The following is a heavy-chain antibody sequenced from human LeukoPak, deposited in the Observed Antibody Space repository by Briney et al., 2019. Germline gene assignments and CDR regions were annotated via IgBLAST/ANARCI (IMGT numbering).Heavy chain of an antibody. V-gene: IGHV3-73*01. J-gene: IGHJ4*02. Sequence: GGSLRLSCAASGFTFSGSAMHWVRQASGKGLEWVGRIRSKANSYATAYAASVKGRFTISRDNAKNSLYLQMNSLRAEDTAVYYCARGVGRQLVLIDYWGQGTLVTVSS. CDR1: GFTFSGSA. CDR3: ARGVGRQLVLIDY. D-gene: IGHD6-13*01. CDR2: IRSKANSYAT.